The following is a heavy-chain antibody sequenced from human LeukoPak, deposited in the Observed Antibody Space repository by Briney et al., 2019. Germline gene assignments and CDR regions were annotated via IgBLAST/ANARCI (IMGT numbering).Heavy chain of an antibody. CDR1: GFTFSSYG. CDR3: ARGSPPYLSLTNWFDP. D-gene: IGHD3-10*01. V-gene: IGHV3-33*01. CDR2: IWYDGSNK. J-gene: IGHJ5*02. Sequence: QPGGFLRLSCAASGFTFSSYGMHWVRQAPGKGLEWVAVIWYDGSNKYYADSVRGRFTISRDNSKNTLYLQMNSLRAEDTAVYYCARGSPPYLSLTNWFDPWGQGTLVTVSS.